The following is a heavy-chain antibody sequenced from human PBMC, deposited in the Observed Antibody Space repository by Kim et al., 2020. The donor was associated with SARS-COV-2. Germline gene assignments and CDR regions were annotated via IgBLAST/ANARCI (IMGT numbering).Heavy chain of an antibody. CDR3: ARATSITMIVVVINAFDI. Sequence: SETLSLTCTVSGGSISSGGYYWSWIRQHPGKGLEWIGYIYYSGSTYYNPSLKSRVTISVDTSKNQFSLKLSSVTAADTAVYYCARATSITMIVVVINAFDICGHGAMVTVSS. V-gene: IGHV4-31*03. J-gene: IGHJ3*02. CDR2: IYYSGST. D-gene: IGHD3-22*01. CDR1: GGSISSGGYY.